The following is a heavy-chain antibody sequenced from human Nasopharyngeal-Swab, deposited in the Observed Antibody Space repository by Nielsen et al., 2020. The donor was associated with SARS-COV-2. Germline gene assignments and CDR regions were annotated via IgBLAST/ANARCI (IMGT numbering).Heavy chain of an antibody. Sequence: WIRQPPGKGLEWVSSISSSSYIYYTDSVKGRFTISRDNAKNSLYLQMNSLRAEDTAVYYCARDLNPSYSRAFDYWGRGTLVTVSS. CDR2: ISSSSYI. D-gene: IGHD6-13*01. V-gene: IGHV3-69-1*01. CDR3: ARDLNPSYSRAFDY. J-gene: IGHJ4*02.